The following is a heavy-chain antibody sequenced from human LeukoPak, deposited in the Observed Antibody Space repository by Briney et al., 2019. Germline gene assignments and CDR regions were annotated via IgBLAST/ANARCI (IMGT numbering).Heavy chain of an antibody. J-gene: IGHJ4*02. V-gene: IGHV6-1*01. Sequence: SQTLSLTCAISGDSVSSNTAGWSWIRQSPSRGLEWLGRTYYRSKWYYDYSQSVKSRIIINPDTSKNLFSLQLNSVTPEDTGMYYCTRGGGAQDFWGQGTMVTVSS. CDR2: TYYRSKWYY. CDR3: TRGGGAQDF. CDR1: GDSVSSNTAG. D-gene: IGHD1-26*01.